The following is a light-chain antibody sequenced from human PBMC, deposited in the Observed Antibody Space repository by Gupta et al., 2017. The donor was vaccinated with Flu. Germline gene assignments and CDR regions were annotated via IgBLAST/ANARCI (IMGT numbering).Light chain of an antibody. V-gene: IGKV1D-12*01. CDR3: QQANNFPIT. J-gene: IGKJ5*01. CDR1: QGVGRW. Sequence: DIQMTQSPSSVSASVGDRVTISCRASQGVGRWLDWYQQKPGKAPKLLIYAASSLQSGVPSRFSGSGSETDFTLTITSLQPEDFATYYCQQANNFPITFGQGTPMEIK. CDR2: AAS.